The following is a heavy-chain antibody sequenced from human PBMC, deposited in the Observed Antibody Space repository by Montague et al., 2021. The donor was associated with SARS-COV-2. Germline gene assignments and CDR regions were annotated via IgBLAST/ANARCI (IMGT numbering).Heavy chain of an antibody. J-gene: IGHJ4*02. Sequence: SLRLSCAASGFTVSSNYMTWVRQAPGKGLEWVSVICKDGRTYYADSVKGRFTVSRDNSKNTLYLQMHSLRAEDTAVYYCAREKDTSGYILRYWGQGTLVTVSS. CDR1: GFTVSSNY. V-gene: IGHV3-53*01. CDR3: AREKDTSGYILRY. CDR2: ICKDGRT. D-gene: IGHD3-9*01.